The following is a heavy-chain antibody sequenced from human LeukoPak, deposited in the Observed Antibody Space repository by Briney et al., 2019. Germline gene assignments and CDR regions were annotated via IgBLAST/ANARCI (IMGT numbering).Heavy chain of an antibody. V-gene: IGHV3-30*02. CDR2: IRYDGSNK. CDR3: AKRDHYGSGSGYHYMDV. CDR1: GFTFSSYG. Sequence: GGSLRLSCAASGFTFSSYGMHWVRQAPGKGLEWVAFIRYDGSNKYYADSVKGRFTMSRDNSKNTLYLQMISLRAEDTAVYYCAKRDHYGSGSGYHYMDVWGKGTTVTVSS. D-gene: IGHD3-10*01. J-gene: IGHJ6*03.